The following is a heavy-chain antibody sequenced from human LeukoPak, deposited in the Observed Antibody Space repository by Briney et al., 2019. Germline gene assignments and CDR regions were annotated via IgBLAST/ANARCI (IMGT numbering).Heavy chain of an antibody. CDR2: IYPNTGGT. Sequence: ASVTVSFKVSGYTFTDYNMHWVRQAPGQGLEWMGRIYPNTGGTNYAQDFQGRVTLTRDTSISTVYMELNRLNSDDTAIYYCGRGNGYGLDYWGQGTLVTVSS. V-gene: IGHV1-2*06. CDR3: GRGNGYGLDY. D-gene: IGHD5-18*01. CDR1: GYTFTDYN. J-gene: IGHJ4*02.